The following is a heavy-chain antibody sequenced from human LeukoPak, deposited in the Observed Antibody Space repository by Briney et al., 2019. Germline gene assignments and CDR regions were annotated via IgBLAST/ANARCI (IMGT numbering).Heavy chain of an antibody. D-gene: IGHD4-17*01. CDR3: AEGGHDYGDYGRY. Sequence: GGSLRLSCAASGFTFSSYWMHWVRQAPGQGLVWVSRINSDGSSTSYADSVKGRFTISRDNAKNTLYLQMNSLRAEDTAVYYCAEGGHDYGDYGRYWGQGTLVTVSS. V-gene: IGHV3-74*01. J-gene: IGHJ4*02. CDR2: INSDGSST. CDR1: GFTFSSYW.